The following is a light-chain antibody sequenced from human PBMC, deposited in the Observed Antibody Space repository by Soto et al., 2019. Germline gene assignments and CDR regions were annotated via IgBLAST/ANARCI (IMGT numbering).Light chain of an antibody. CDR3: QQRSSLPLT. Sequence: EIVLTQSPATLSLSPGERASLSCRASQSVSSYLAWYQQKPCQAPRLLIYATSNRATDIPARFSGSGSGTDFTLTISSLEPEDFAVYYCQQRSSLPLTFGGGTKVEIK. V-gene: IGKV3-11*01. J-gene: IGKJ4*02. CDR2: ATS. CDR1: QSVSSY.